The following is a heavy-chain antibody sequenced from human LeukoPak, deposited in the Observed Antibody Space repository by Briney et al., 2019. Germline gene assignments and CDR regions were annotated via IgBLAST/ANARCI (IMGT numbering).Heavy chain of an antibody. CDR1: GFTFSSYA. D-gene: IGHD1-26*01. CDR2: ISYDGSNK. J-gene: IGHJ4*02. Sequence: GGSLRLSCAASGFTFSSYAMHWVRQAPGKGLEWVAVISYDGSNKYYADSVKGRFTISRDNSKSTLYLQMNSLRAEDTATYYCTKIGPVSGTIDYWGQGTLVTVSS. CDR3: TKIGPVSGTIDY. V-gene: IGHV3-30*04.